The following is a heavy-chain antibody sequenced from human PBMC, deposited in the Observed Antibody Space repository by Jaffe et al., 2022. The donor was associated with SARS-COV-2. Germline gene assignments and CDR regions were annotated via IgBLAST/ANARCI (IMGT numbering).Heavy chain of an antibody. V-gene: IGHV4-34*01. CDR3: ARGYYGGTTRFDY. CDR1: GGSFSGYY. D-gene: IGHD4-17*01. J-gene: IGHJ4*02. Sequence: QVQLQQWGAGLLKPSETLSLTCAVYGGSFSGYYWSWIRQPPGKGLEWIGEINHSGSTNYNPSLKSRVTISVDTSKNQFSLKLSSVTAADTAVYYCARGYYGGTTRFDYWGQGTLVTVSS. CDR2: INHSGST.